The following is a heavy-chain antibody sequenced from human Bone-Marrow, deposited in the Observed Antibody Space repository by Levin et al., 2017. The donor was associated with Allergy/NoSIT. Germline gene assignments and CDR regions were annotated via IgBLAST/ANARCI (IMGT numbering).Heavy chain of an antibody. V-gene: IGHV5-51*01. CDR1: GYSFTSYW. D-gene: IGHD4-17*01. CDR2: IYPGDSDT. Sequence: ASVKVSCKGSGYSFTSYWIGWVRQMPGKGLEWMGIIYPGDSDTRYSPSFQGQVTISADKSISTAYLQWSSLKASDTAMYYCARGSIRSRPTDYFDYWGQGTLVTVSS. J-gene: IGHJ4*02. CDR3: ARGSIRSRPTDYFDY.